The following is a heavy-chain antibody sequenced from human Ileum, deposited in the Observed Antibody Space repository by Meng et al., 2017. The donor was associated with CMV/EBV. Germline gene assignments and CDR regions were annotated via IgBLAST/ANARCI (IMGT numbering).Heavy chain of an antibody. Sequence: GESLKISCVASGFTFRSYWMDWVRQAPGKGLVWVSRISPDGSSAAYADSVRGRFTISRDNAKNTLYLQMNSLRVEDTAVYYCAAWAHILAVAPTGDDYWGQGTLVTVSS. D-gene: IGHD2-2*01. V-gene: IGHV3-74*03. CDR1: GFTFRSYW. J-gene: IGHJ4*02. CDR2: ISPDGSSA. CDR3: AAWAHILAVAPTGDDY.